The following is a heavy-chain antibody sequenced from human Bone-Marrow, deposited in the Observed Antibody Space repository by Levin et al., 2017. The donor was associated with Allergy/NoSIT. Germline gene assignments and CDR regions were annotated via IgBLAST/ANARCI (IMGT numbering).Heavy chain of an antibody. Sequence: GGSLRLSCAASGFTFSDDYVSWIRQAPGKGLEWVSGISSTSTSTKYADSVKGRFTISRDNAKNSLYLQMNSLRVEDTAVYYCAGDRGIHWFGEYYMDVWGKGTTVTVSS. CDR1: GFTFSDDY. D-gene: IGHD3-10*01. CDR3: AGDRGIHWFGEYYMDV. CDR2: ISSTSTST. V-gene: IGHV3-11*05. J-gene: IGHJ6*03.